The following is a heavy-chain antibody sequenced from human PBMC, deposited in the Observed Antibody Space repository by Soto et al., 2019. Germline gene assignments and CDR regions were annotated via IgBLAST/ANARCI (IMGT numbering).Heavy chain of an antibody. Sequence: EVQLLESGGGLVQPGGSLRLSCSASGFTFSVYAMGWVRQAPGKGLEWVSTINTSGGTTDYADSVKGRFTISRDNSKNTLFLQMNSLRAEDTAVYYCAKLSSGDPPDYWGQGTLVTVSS. V-gene: IGHV3-23*01. J-gene: IGHJ4*02. CDR2: INTSGGTT. CDR1: GFTFSVYA. CDR3: AKLSSGDPPDY. D-gene: IGHD4-17*01.